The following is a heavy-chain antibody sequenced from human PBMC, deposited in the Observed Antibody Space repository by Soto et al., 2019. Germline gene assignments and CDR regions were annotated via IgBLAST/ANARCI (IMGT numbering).Heavy chain of an antibody. CDR1: GFTFSSYA. CDR2: ISGSGGST. V-gene: IGHV3-23*01. CDR3: AKRYSSGWYGDYYYYMDV. J-gene: IGHJ6*03. D-gene: IGHD6-19*01. Sequence: GGSLRLSCAASGFTFSSYAMSWVRQAPGKGLEWVSAISGSGGSTYYADSVKGRFTISRDNSKNTLYLQMNSLRAEDTAVYYCAKRYSSGWYGDYYYYMDVWGKGTTVTVSS.